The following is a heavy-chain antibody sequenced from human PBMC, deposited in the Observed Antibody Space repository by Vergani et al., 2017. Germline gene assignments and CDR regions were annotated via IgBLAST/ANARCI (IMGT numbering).Heavy chain of an antibody. J-gene: IGHJ4*02. D-gene: IGHD3-10*01. CDR2: SYYSGST. CDR3: ARDSRYGSGSYFYFDY. CDR1: GGSISSGGYY. V-gene: IGHV4-31*03. Sequence: QVQLQESGPGLVKPSQTLSLTCTVSGGSISSGGYYWSWIRQHPGKGLEWIGYSYYSGSTYYNPSLKSRVTISVDTSKNQFSLKLSSVTAADTAVYYCARDSRYGSGSYFYFDYWGQGTLVTVSS.